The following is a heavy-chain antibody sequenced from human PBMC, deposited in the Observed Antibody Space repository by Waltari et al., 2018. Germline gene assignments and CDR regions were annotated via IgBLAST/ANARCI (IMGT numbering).Heavy chain of an antibody. D-gene: IGHD6-19*01. Sequence: QMQLVQSGPEVKKPGTSVKVSCKASGFTFTSSAMQWVRQARGQRLEWIGWCVVGSGKTNYAQKFQERVTITRDMSTSTVYMELRSLRSEDTAVYYCAATGYSSGWPNWFDPWGQGTLVTVSS. J-gene: IGHJ5*02. V-gene: IGHV1-58*02. CDR3: AATGYSSGWPNWFDP. CDR2: CVVGSGKT. CDR1: GFTFTSSA.